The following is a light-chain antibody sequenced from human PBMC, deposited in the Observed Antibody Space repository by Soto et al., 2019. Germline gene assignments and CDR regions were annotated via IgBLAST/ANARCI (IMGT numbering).Light chain of an antibody. Sequence: EIVMTQSPAALSVSPGERATLSCRASQSVSSNLAWYQQKPGQAPRLLIYGASTRATGIPVRFSGSGSGTEFTLTISSLQSEDFAFYYCRQYNNWPSFTFGPGTKVDIK. V-gene: IGKV3-15*01. CDR3: RQYNNWPSFT. CDR2: GAS. CDR1: QSVSSN. J-gene: IGKJ3*01.